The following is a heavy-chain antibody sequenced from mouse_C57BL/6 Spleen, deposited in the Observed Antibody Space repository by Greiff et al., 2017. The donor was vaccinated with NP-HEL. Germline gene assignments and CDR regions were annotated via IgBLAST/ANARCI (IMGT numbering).Heavy chain of an antibody. CDR1: GYTFTDYE. Sequence: VQLQQSGAELVRPGASVTLSCKASGYTFTDYEMHWVKQTPVHGLEWIGAIDPETGGTAYNQKFKGKAILTADKSSSTAYMELRSLTSEDSAFYYCTRCYYGSSGDYWGQGTTLTVSS. V-gene: IGHV1-15*01. CDR2: IDPETGGT. CDR3: TRCYYGSSGDY. D-gene: IGHD1-1*01. J-gene: IGHJ2*01.